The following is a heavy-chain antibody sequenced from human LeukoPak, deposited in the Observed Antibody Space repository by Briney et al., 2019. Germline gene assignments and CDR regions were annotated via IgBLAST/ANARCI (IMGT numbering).Heavy chain of an antibody. CDR1: GFSFSSYA. Sequence: GGSLRLSCAASGFSFSSYAMSWVRQAPGKGLEWVSGIGDSGRDTYYADSVKGRFTISKDNPKNTLYLQMNSLRAEDTAVYYCAKRVSYSDSSVYFDYWGQGTRVTVSS. V-gene: IGHV3-23*01. D-gene: IGHD1-26*01. CDR2: IGDSGRDT. CDR3: AKRVSYSDSSVYFDY. J-gene: IGHJ4*02.